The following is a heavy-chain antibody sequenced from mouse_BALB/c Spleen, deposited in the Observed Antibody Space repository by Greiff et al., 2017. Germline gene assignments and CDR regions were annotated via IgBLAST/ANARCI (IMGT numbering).Heavy chain of an antibody. Sequence: QVQLQQSGAELVRPGTSVKISCKASGYTFTNYWLGWVKQRPGHGLEWIGDIYPGGGYTNYNEKFKGKATLTADTSSSTAYMQLSSLTSEDSAVYFCARGIHYYDTVGAMDYWGQGTSVTVSS. CDR1: GYTFTNYW. V-gene: IGHV1-63*02. D-gene: IGHD1-2*01. CDR3: ARGIHYYDTVGAMDY. J-gene: IGHJ4*01. CDR2: IYPGGGYT.